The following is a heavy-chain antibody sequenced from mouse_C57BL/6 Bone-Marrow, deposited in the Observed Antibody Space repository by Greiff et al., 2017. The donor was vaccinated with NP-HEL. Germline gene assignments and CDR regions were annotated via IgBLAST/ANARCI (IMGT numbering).Heavy chain of an antibody. CDR3: ARDDDGGFAY. CDR1: GYAFSSSW. J-gene: IGHJ3*01. Sequence: QVQLQQPGPELVKPGASVKISCKASGYAFSSSWMNWVKQRPGKGLEWIGRIYPGDGDTNYNGKFKGKATLTADKSSSTAYMQLSSLTSEDSAVYFCARDDDGGFAYWGQGTLVTVSA. D-gene: IGHD2-3*01. V-gene: IGHV1-82*01. CDR2: IYPGDGDT.